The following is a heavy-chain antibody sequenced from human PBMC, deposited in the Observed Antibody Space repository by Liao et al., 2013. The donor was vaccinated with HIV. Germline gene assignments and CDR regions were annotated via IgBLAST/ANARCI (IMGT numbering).Heavy chain of an antibody. J-gene: IGHJ3*01. Sequence: QVQLQESGPGLVKPSETLSLTCTVSGGSISSFYWSWIRQPPGKGLEWIGYIYHSGSTNYNPSLKSRVTMSIDKSKKQFSLNLNSVTPADTAIYYCARALITEDAFDVWGQGTMVTVSS. CDR2: IYHSGST. V-gene: IGHV4-59*01. CDR3: ARALITEDAFDV. CDR1: GGSISSFY.